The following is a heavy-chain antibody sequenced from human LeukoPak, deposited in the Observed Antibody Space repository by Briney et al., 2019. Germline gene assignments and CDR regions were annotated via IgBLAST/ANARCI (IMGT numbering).Heavy chain of an antibody. CDR3: ARDFCSSTSCYDY. D-gene: IGHD2-2*01. J-gene: IGHJ4*02. Sequence: ASVKVSCKASGYAFTGYYMHWVRQAPGQGLEWMGWINPNGGGTNYAQKFQGRVTMTRDTSISTAYMELSRLRSDDTAVYYCARDFCSSTSCYDYWGQGTLVTVSS. V-gene: IGHV1-2*02. CDR1: GYAFTGYY. CDR2: INPNGGGT.